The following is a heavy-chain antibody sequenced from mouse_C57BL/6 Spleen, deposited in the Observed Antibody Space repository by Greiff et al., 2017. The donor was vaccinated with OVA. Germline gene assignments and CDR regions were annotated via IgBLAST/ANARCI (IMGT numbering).Heavy chain of an antibody. D-gene: IGHD2-4*01. J-gene: IGHJ3*01. CDR3: ARQDYDGAWFAY. CDR2: IDPEDGET. Sequence: EVKVVESGAELVKPGASVKLSCTASGFNIKDYYMHWVKQRTEQGLEWIGRIDPEDGETKYAPKFQGKATITADTSSNTAYLQLSSLTSEDTAVYYCARQDYDGAWFAYWGQGTLVTVSA. V-gene: IGHV14-2*01. CDR1: GFNIKDYY.